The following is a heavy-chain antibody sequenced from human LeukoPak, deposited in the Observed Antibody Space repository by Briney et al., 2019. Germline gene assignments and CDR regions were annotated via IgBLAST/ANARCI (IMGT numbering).Heavy chain of an antibody. V-gene: IGHV3-48*04. J-gene: IGHJ5*02. CDR1: GFTFSSYS. Sequence: GGSLRLSCAASGFTFSSYSMNWVRQAPGKGLEWVSYISSSSSTIYYADSVKGRFTISRDNAKNSLNLQMNSLRAEDTAVYYCARGVPLSFYGSGDWFDPWGQGTLVTVSS. D-gene: IGHD3-10*01. CDR2: ISSSSSTI. CDR3: ARGVPLSFYGSGDWFDP.